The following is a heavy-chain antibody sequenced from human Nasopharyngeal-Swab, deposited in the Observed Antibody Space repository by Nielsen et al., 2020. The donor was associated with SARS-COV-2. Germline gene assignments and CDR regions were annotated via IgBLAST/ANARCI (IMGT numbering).Heavy chain of an antibody. J-gene: IGHJ4*02. CDR3: AREASAAAADYFDY. CDR1: GGTFSSYA. CDR2: IIPIFGTA. D-gene: IGHD6-13*01. V-gene: IGHV1-69*13. Sequence: SVKVSCKASGGTFSSYAISWVRQAPGQGLEWMGGIIPIFGTANYAQKFQGRVTITADESTSTAYMELSSLRSEDTAVYYCAREASAAAADYFDYWGQGTLVTVSS.